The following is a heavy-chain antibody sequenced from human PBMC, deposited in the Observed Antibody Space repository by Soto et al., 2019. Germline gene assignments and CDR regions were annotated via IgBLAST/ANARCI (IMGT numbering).Heavy chain of an antibody. D-gene: IGHD2-2*01. J-gene: IGHJ6*03. CDR1: GFTFSNAW. CDR2: IKSKTDGGTT. Sequence: EVQLVESGGGLVKPGGSLRLSCAASGFTFSNAWMSWVRQAPGKGLEWVGRIKSKTDGGTTDYAAPVKGRFTISRDDSKNTLYLQMNSLKTEDTAAYYCTTGRGYCSSTSCYYFYMHVWGKGTTVTVSS. V-gene: IGHV3-15*01. CDR3: TTGRGYCSSTSCYYFYMHV.